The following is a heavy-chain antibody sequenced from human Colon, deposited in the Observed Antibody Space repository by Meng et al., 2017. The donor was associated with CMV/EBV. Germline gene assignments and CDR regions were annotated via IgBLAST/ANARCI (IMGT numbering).Heavy chain of an antibody. CDR2: VSQDGRT. Sequence: LSCSAPVLSGMNGYWWASGRRAPEEGLGWIEEVSQDGRTNSNPSLKSRLSMSVDESKNQFSLNLRSVTAADTASYFCASSSGWWRIDYWGHGTLVTVSS. CDR1: VLSGMNGYW. D-gene: IGHD6-19*01. CDR3: ASSSGWWRIDY. J-gene: IGHJ4*01. V-gene: IGHV4-4*01.